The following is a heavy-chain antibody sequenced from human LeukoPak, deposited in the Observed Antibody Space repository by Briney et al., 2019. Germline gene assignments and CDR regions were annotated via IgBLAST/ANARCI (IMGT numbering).Heavy chain of an antibody. J-gene: IGHJ3*02. CDR3: TTDLVYSYGNDAFDI. D-gene: IGHD5-18*01. Sequence: PGGSLRLSCAAYGFTFSTYWMGWVRQAPGKGLEWVGRIKSKTDGGTTDYAAPVKGRFTISRDDSKNTLYLQMNSLKTEDTAVYYCTTDLVYSYGNDAFDIWGQGTMVTVSS. CDR1: GFTFSTYW. V-gene: IGHV3-15*01. CDR2: IKSKTDGGTT.